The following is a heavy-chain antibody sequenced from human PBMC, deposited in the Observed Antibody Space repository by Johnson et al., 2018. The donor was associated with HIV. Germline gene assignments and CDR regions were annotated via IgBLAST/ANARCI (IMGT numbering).Heavy chain of an antibody. CDR1: GFTFSTFA. V-gene: IGHV3-30*04. Sequence: QVHLVESGGGVVQPGRSLRLSCAASGFTFSTFAIHWVRQAPGKGLDCVAVISYDGSNKYYADSVKGRFTISRDNSKNTLYLQMNSLRAEDTAVYYCARGDFWSGYPDAFDIWGQGTMVTVSS. D-gene: IGHD3-3*01. CDR2: ISYDGSNK. J-gene: IGHJ3*02. CDR3: ARGDFWSGYPDAFDI.